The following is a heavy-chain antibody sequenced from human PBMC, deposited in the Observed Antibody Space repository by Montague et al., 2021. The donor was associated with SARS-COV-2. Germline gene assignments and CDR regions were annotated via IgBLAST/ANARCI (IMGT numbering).Heavy chain of an antibody. CDR2: VDYSGST. Sequence: SETLSLTCTVSGGSIITSNYYWGWLRQPPGKGLEWIGSVDYSGSTSYNPSLKSRVTISVDTSKNQFSLKLTSVTAADTAVYYCARDVGRNPGAMDWFDPWGQGTLVTVSS. J-gene: IGHJ5*02. V-gene: IGHV4-39*02. CDR1: GGSIITSNYY. D-gene: IGHD2-2*01. CDR3: ARDVGRNPGAMDWFDP.